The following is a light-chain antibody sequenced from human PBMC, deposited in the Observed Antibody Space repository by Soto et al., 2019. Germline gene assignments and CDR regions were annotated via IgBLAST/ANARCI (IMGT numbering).Light chain of an antibody. V-gene: IGKV1-12*01. CDR1: QDISSW. CDR3: QQGSKFPFT. Sequence: DIQMTQSPSSVSASVGDRVTITCRASQDISSWLAWYQHKPGKAPELLIYAASSLQSGVPSRFSGSGSGTDFTLTIGSLQPEDFATYYCQQGSKFPFTFCGGTKVEIK. J-gene: IGKJ4*01. CDR2: AAS.